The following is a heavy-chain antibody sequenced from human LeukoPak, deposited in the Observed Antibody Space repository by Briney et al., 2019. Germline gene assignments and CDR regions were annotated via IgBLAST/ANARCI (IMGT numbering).Heavy chain of an antibody. D-gene: IGHD2-15*01. V-gene: IGHV4-4*07. CDR1: GGAISSYH. J-gene: IGHJ4*02. CDR2: IYTSGST. CDR3: ARGGRDIVVVVAAPWAYYFDY. Sequence: SETLSLTCAVSGGAISSYHWTWIRQPAGKGLEWIGRIYTSGSTNYNPSLKSRVTISVDTSKNQFSLKLSSVTAADTAVYYCARGGRDIVVVVAAPWAYYFDYWGQGTLVTVSS.